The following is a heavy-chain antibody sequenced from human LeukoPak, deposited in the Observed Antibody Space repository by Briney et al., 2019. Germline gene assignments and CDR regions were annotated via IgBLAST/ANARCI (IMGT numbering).Heavy chain of an antibody. D-gene: IGHD1-26*01. CDR2: FDPEDGET. Sequence: ASVKVSCKVSGYTLTELSMHWVRQAPGKGLEWMGGFDPEDGETIYAQKFQGRVTMTEDTSTDTAYMELSSLRSEDTAVYYCATDGGYSGTLHHWGQGTLVTVSS. J-gene: IGHJ5*02. V-gene: IGHV1-24*01. CDR3: ATDGGYSGTLHH. CDR1: GYTLTELS.